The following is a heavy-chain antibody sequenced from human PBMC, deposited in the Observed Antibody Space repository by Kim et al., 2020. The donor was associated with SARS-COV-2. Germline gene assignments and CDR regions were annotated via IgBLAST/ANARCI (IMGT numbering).Heavy chain of an antibody. CDR1: GGSFSGYY. CDR2: INHSGST. J-gene: IGHJ4*02. D-gene: IGHD6-19*01. V-gene: IGHV4-34*01. CDR3: ARGGRQWLARPFFYYFDF. Sequence: SETLSLTCAVYGGSFSGYYWSWIRQPPGKGLEWIGEINHSGSTNYNPSLKSRVTISVDTSKNQFSLKLSSVTAADTAVYYCARGGRQWLARPFFYYFDFWGQGTLVTVSS.